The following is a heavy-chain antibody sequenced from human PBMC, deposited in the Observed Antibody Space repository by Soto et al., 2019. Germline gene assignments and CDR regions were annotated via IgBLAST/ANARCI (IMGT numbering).Heavy chain of an antibody. CDR1: GFTFSSYA. V-gene: IGHV3-23*01. D-gene: IGHD6-13*01. Sequence: EVQLLESGGGLVQPGGSLRLSCAASGFTFSSYAMSWVRQAPGKGLEWVSSISGSGVSTYYADSVKDRFTISRDNSKNTLYLQMNSLRAEDTAVYYCAKDQRGFSSTARIDYWGQGTLVTVSS. J-gene: IGHJ4*02. CDR3: AKDQRGFSSTARIDY. CDR2: ISGSGVST.